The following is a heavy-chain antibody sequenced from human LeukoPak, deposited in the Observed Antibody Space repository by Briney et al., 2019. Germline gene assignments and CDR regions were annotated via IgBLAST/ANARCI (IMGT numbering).Heavy chain of an antibody. CDR1: GGSISSDTYY. D-gene: IGHD3-22*01. J-gene: IGHJ4*02. Sequence: PSETLSLTCTVSGGSISSDTYYWGWIRQPPGKGLEWIGSISYSGITYYKPSLKSRVTISVDTSKNRFSLKLSSVTAADTALYYCARCAPPYDSSGYYDTHFDYWGQGTLVTVSS. CDR2: ISYSGIT. V-gene: IGHV4-39*07. CDR3: ARCAPPYDSSGYYDTHFDY.